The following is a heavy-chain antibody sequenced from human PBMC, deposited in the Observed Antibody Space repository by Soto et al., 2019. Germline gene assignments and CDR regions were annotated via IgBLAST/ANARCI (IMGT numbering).Heavy chain of an antibody. CDR3: ARDAAGGYNWFDP. D-gene: IGHD6-13*01. V-gene: IGHV4-59*01. J-gene: IGHJ5*02. CDR2: IYYSGTA. Sequence: SETLSLTCTVSGDSISTSHWTWIRQPPGKGLEWIGSIYYSGTANYNPSLKSRVTMSVDTSNNQFSLRLSSVTAADTAIYYCARDAAGGYNWFDPWGQGTLVTVSS. CDR1: GDSISTSH.